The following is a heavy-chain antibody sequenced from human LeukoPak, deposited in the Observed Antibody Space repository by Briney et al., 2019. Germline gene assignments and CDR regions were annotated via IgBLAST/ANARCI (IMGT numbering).Heavy chain of an antibody. J-gene: IGHJ6*02. D-gene: IGHD3-3*01. CDR1: GGSISSYY. Sequence: SETLSLTCTVSGGSISSYYRSWIRQPPGKVLEWIGYIYYSGSTNYNPSLKSRVPISVDTSKNQFSLKLSSVTAAGTAVYYCARGGPDFWSGYRLYGMDVWGQGTTVSVSS. CDR2: IYYSGST. V-gene: IGHV4-59*01. CDR3: ARGGPDFWSGYRLYGMDV.